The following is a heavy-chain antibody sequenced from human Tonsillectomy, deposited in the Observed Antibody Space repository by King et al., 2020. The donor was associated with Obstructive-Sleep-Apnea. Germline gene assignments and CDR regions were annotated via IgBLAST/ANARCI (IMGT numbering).Heavy chain of an antibody. Sequence: VQLVESGGGVVQPGRSLRLSCAASGFTFSSYTMHWVRQAPGKGREWVTLISNDGNFNDYGDSVKGRFTISRDNSRNTLYLQMNSLRAEDTAVYYCFAADFGMDVWGQGTTVTVSS. J-gene: IGHJ6*02. CDR2: ISNDGNFN. CDR1: GFTFSSYT. CDR3: FAADFGMDV. V-gene: IGHV3-30-3*01. D-gene: IGHD6-13*01.